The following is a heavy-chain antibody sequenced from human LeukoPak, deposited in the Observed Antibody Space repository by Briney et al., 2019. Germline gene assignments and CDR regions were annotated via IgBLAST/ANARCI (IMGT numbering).Heavy chain of an antibody. Sequence: PSETLSLTCTVSGYSISNGYYWGWIRQPPGKGLEWIGSIYHSGSTYYNPSLKSRVTISVDMPKNQFSLKLSSVTAADTAVYYCARSRYSSGTYYFDCWGQGTLVTVSS. D-gene: IGHD3-10*01. J-gene: IGHJ4*02. CDR1: GYSISNGYY. CDR2: IYHSGST. CDR3: ARSRYSSGTYYFDC. V-gene: IGHV4-38-2*02.